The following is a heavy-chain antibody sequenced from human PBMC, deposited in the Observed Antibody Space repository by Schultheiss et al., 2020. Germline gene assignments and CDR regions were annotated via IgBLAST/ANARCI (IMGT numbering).Heavy chain of an antibody. J-gene: IGHJ4*02. D-gene: IGHD2-15*01. Sequence: GESLKISCAASGFTFSSYGMHWVRQAPGKGLEWVAVISYDGSNKYYADSVKGRFTISRDNSKNTLYLQMNSLRAEDTAMYYCARDLYCSGGSCGLWGQGTLVTGSS. CDR1: GFTFSSYG. V-gene: IGHV3-30*03. CDR3: ARDLYCSGGSCGL. CDR2: ISYDGSNK.